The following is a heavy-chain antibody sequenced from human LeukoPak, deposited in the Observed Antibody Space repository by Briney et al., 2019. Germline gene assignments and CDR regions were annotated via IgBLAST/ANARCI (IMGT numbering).Heavy chain of an antibody. V-gene: IGHV1-69*13. CDR1: RGTFSSYG. Sequence: SVKVSCKASRGTFSSYGVTWVRQAPGRGLEWMGGIFPLYGTTDYAQKFGGRVSITADESTGTVYMGLSGLRSEDTAVYYCARVATHDDGSGTSILYFDDWGQGTLVTVSS. CDR2: IFPLYGTT. CDR3: ARVATHDDGSGTSILYFDD. J-gene: IGHJ4*02. D-gene: IGHD6-19*01.